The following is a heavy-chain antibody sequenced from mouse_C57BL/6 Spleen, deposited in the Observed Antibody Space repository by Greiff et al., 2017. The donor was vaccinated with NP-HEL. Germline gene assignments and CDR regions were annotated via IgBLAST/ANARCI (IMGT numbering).Heavy chain of an antibody. CDR1: GFTFSDYG. J-gene: IGHJ4*01. D-gene: IGHD1-1*01. CDR2: ISSGSSNI. V-gene: IGHV5-17*01. Sequence: EVKLVESGGGLVKPGGSLKLSCAASGFTFSDYGMHWVRQAPEKGLEWVAYISSGSSNIYYADTVKGRFTISRDNAKNTLFLQMTRLRSVDTAMYYCARREVVATYYAMDYWGQGTSVTVSS. CDR3: ARREVVATYYAMDY.